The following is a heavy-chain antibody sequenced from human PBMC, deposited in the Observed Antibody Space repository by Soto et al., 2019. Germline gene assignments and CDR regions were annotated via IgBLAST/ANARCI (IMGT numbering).Heavy chain of an antibody. J-gene: IGHJ4*02. CDR1: GGSINYY. D-gene: IGHD1-1*01. CDR2: FYSGST. CDR3: ARHSYWNGYFDY. V-gene: IGHV4-59*08. Sequence: HVQLQESGPGLVKPSETLSLICTVSGGSINYYWSWIRQSPGEGLVWIGFFYSGSTSYSPSLKSRVTISVDTSYDQVSLNLASVTAADTAVYYCARHSYWNGYFDYWGQGSLVTVSS.